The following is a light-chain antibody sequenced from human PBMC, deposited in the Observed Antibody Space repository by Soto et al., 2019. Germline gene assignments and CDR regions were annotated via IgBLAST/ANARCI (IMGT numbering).Light chain of an antibody. CDR2: AAS. V-gene: IGKV1-39*01. CDR3: QQSFSPLWT. CDR1: QSISNY. Sequence: DIQMTQSPSSLSASVGDRVTITCRASQSISNYLIWYEQKPGKAPKLLIYAASSMQSGVPSRFSGSGSETDFTLTISSLPPDDSATYYCQQSFSPLWTFGHGNKVEV. J-gene: IGKJ1*01.